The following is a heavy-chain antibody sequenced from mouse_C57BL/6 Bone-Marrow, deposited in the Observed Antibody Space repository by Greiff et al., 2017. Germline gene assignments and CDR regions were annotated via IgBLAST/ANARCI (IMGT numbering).Heavy chain of an antibody. CDR2: IIYDGSN. CDR3: ARAYITTVVERDYYAMDY. CDR1: GYSITSGYY. J-gene: IGHJ4*01. Sequence: ESGPGLVKPSQSLSLTCSVTGYSITSGYYWNWIRQFPGNKLEWMGYIIYDGSNNYNPSLKNRISITRDTSKNQFFLKLNSVTTEDTATYYCARAYITTVVERDYYAMDYWGQGTSVTVSS. D-gene: IGHD1-1*01. V-gene: IGHV3-6*01.